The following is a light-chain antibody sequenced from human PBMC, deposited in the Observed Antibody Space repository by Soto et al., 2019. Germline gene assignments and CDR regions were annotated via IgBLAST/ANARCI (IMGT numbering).Light chain of an antibody. Sequence: EIQMTQSPSTLSASVGDRVTITCRASQSIGIWLAWYQQKTGKAPKLLIYTASTLGSGVPSRFSGSGSGTEFTLTISSLQPDDFATYYCQHYNNYPVTFGQGTKLEIK. CDR3: QHYNNYPVT. CDR2: TAS. V-gene: IGKV1-5*03. CDR1: QSIGIW. J-gene: IGKJ2*01.